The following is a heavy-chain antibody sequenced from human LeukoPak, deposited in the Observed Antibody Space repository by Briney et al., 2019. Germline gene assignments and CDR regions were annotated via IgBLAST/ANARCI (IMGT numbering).Heavy chain of an antibody. Sequence: SVKVSCKASGGTFSSYAISWLRQAPGQGLDWMGGIIPIFGTANYAQKFQGRVTITADESTSTAYMELSSLRSEDTAVYYCARGDPDYYGSGSYVAGRKYYFDYWGQGTLVTVSS. CDR1: GGTFSSYA. CDR3: ARGDPDYYGSGSYVAGRKYYFDY. J-gene: IGHJ4*02. V-gene: IGHV1-69*01. CDR2: IIPIFGTA. D-gene: IGHD3-10*01.